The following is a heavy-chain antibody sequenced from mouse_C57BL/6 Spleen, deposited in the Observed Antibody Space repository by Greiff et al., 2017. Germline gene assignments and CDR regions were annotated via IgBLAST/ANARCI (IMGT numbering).Heavy chain of an antibody. Sequence: VKLMESGPGLVQPSQSLSITCTVSGFSLTSYGVHWVRQPPGKGLEWLGVICSGGSTDYNAAFISRLSIIKDNSKSQVFFKMNSLQADDTAIYYCAKDDSYYFDYWGQGTTLTVSS. CDR2: ICSGGST. J-gene: IGHJ2*01. V-gene: IGHV2-4*01. CDR3: AKDDSYYFDY. D-gene: IGHD2-4*01. CDR1: GFSLTSYG.